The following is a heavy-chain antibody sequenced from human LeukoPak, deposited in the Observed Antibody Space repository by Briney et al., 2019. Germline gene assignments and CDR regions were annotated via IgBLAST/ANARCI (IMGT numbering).Heavy chain of an antibody. J-gene: IGHJ4*02. V-gene: IGHV3-23*01. Sequence: GGSLRLSFAASGFTFDSYAMSWVRQAPGKGLEWVSTISSRGGNTYYSDSVKGRFTISRDNSQNMLYLQMNTLRDEDTAVYYCAKIRAATTFDNWGQGTLVTVSS. CDR1: GFTFDSYA. CDR3: AKIRAATTFDN. CDR2: ISSRGGNT. D-gene: IGHD4-11*01.